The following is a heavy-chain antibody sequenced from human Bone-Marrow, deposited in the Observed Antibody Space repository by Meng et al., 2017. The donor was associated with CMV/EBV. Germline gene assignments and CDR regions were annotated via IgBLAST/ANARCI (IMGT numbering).Heavy chain of an antibody. D-gene: IGHD2-2*01. J-gene: IGHJ5*02. CDR1: GDTFSSYA. V-gene: IGHV1-69*05. CDR2: IIPIFGTA. Sequence: SVKVSCKASGDTFSSYAISWVRQAPGQGLEWMGGIIPIFGTANYAQKFQGRVTITTDESTSTAYMELSSLRSEDTAVYYCAKMAKYCSSTSCYHSGFDPWGQGTLVTVSS. CDR3: AKMAKYCSSTSCYHSGFDP.